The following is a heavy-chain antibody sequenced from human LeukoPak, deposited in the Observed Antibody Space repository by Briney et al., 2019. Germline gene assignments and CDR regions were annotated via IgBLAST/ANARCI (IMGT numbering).Heavy chain of an antibody. Sequence: PSETLSLTCNVSGGSISSETYYWGWIRQPPGKGLEWIGYIYSNGNTNYNPSLKGRVTISVDTSKNQFSLKLSSVTAADTAVYYCARSGAASKDSSGYFRSKPFDYWGQGSLVTVSS. CDR3: ARSGAASKDSSGYFRSKPFDY. D-gene: IGHD3-22*01. CDR1: GGSISSETYY. J-gene: IGHJ4*02. V-gene: IGHV4-61*01. CDR2: IYSNGNT.